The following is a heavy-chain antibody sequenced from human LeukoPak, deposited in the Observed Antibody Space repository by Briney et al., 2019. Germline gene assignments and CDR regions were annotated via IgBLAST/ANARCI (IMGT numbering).Heavy chain of an antibody. V-gene: IGHV4-34*01. D-gene: IGHD2-2*01. J-gene: IGHJ6*03. Sequence: PSETLSLTCAVYGGSFSGYYWSWIRQPPGKGLEWIGEINHSGSTNYNSSLKSRVTISVDTSKNQFSLKLSSVTAADTAVYYCARGPGVVPAALYYYYMDVWGKGTTVTVSS. CDR2: INHSGST. CDR1: GGSFSGYY. CDR3: ARGPGVVPAALYYYYMDV.